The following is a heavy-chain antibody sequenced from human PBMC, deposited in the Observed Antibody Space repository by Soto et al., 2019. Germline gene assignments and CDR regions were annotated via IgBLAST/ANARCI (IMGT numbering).Heavy chain of an antibody. V-gene: IGHV1-18*01. Sequence: QVHLVQSGAEVKKPGASVKVSCQASGYAFTTYGITWVRQAPGQGLEWMGWISAHNGNTNYAQKLQGRVTVTRDTSTSTAYMELRSLRYADTAVYYCARGRYGDYWGQGALVTVSS. CDR3: ARGRYGDY. CDR2: ISAHNGNT. J-gene: IGHJ4*02. CDR1: GYAFTTYG. D-gene: IGHD1-1*01.